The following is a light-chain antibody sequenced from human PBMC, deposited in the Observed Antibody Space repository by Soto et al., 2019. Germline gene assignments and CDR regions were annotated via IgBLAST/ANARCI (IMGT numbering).Light chain of an antibody. Sequence: DIQMTQSPSTLSASVGDRVTITCRASQSITSWLAWYQQRPGKAPKLLIYKASSLESGVPSRFSGSGSGTEFTLTISSLQPDDFAPYYCQQYSTYSRTFGQGTTVEIK. V-gene: IGKV1-5*03. CDR2: KAS. J-gene: IGKJ1*01. CDR1: QSITSW. CDR3: QQYSTYSRT.